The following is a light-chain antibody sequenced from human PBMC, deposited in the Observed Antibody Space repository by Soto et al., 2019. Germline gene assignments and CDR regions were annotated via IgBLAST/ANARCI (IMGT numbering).Light chain of an antibody. V-gene: IGKV1-39*01. J-gene: IGKJ2*01. CDR1: QSINSY. CDR2: SAS. Sequence: DIQMTQSPSSLSASVGDRVTVSCRASQSINSYLNWYQQKPGKAPTLLIYSASSLEEGVPSRFSGSGSGTEFTLTIRSLQHEDFATYSCQQTYTTPYTFGQGTKLEIK. CDR3: QQTYTTPYT.